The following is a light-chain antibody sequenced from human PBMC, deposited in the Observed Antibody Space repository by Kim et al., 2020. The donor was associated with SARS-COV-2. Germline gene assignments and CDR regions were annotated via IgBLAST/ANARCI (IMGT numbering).Light chain of an antibody. CDR3: QQNNSYPLP. CDR2: GAS. J-gene: IGKJ4*01. CDR1: QDITNY. V-gene: IGKV1-16*02. Sequence: GSVGDGATTTCRASQDITNYVAWTKQKPGKAPNFMISGASSLQSGVPSKFSGSGFGTDFTLTISSLQPEDFAIYYCQQNNSYPLPLGGGTKVGIK.